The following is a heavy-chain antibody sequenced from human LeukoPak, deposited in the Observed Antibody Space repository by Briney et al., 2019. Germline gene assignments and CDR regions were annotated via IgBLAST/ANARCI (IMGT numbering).Heavy chain of an antibody. V-gene: IGHV3-23*01. CDR1: GFTLCSHA. D-gene: IGHD3-3*01. CDR2: ISGSVGST. J-gene: IGHJ4*02. Sequence: GGSLRLSCAASGFTLCSHAMSWVRDAPGEGVGWVSAISGSVGSTYYPDSVKGRFTISRDNSKNTLYLQMNSLRAGDTAVYYCAKGNYDFWRSYPGLSFFDYWGQETRVRVSS. CDR3: AKGNYDFWRSYPGLSFFDY.